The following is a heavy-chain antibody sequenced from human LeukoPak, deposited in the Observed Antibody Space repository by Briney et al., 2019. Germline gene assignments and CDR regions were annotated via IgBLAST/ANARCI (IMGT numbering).Heavy chain of an antibody. D-gene: IGHD3-22*01. Sequence: SETLSLTCTVSGGSISSYYWSWIRQPAGKGLEWIGRIYTSGSTNYNPSLKSRVTMSVDTSKNQFSLKLSSVTAADTAVYYCARGHYYDSSGYYLVGYDLGYAFDIWGQGTMVTVSS. CDR1: GGSISSYY. J-gene: IGHJ3*02. V-gene: IGHV4-4*07. CDR2: IYTSGST. CDR3: ARGHYYDSSGYYLVGYDLGYAFDI.